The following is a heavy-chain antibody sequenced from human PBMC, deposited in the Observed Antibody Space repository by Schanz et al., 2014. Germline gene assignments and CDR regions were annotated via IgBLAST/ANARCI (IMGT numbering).Heavy chain of an antibody. D-gene: IGHD3-10*01. CDR2: IWYDGSNK. CDR1: GFTFNSYG. Sequence: QVQLVESGGGVVQPGRSLRLSCAASGFTFNSYGMHWVRQAPGKGLEWVAFIWYDGSNKYYADSVKGRFTISRDNAKNTLYLQMNSVRAEDSAVYYCTRGSGSRSYGWYYDSWGQGTLVTVSS. V-gene: IGHV3-33*01. CDR3: TRGSGSRSYGWYYDS. J-gene: IGHJ4*02.